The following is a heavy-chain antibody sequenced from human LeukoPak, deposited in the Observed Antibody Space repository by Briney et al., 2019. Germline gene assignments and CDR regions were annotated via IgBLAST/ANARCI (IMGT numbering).Heavy chain of an antibody. Sequence: GGSLRLSCVASGFPFSSYWMTWVRRAPGKGLEWVANIKQDGSKKSCVDSVKGRFTISRDNAKNSLYLQMNSLGAEDTAIYYCTRVGYIDEGIDYWGQGTLVTVSS. J-gene: IGHJ4*02. CDR2: IKQDGSKK. V-gene: IGHV3-7*04. D-gene: IGHD5-24*01. CDR3: TRVGYIDEGIDY. CDR1: GFPFSSYW.